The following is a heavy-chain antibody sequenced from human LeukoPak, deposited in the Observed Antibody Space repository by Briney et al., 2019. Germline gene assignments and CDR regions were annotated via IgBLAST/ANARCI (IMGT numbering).Heavy chain of an antibody. V-gene: IGHV4-4*07. J-gene: IGHJ3*02. D-gene: IGHD3-3*01. CDR1: GGSISSYY. CDR3: ARVYYDFWSGSEHDAFDI. Sequence: SETLSLTCTVSGGSISSYYWSWIRQPAGKGLEWIGRIYTSGSTNYNPSLKSRVTISVDTSKNQFSLKLSSVTAADTAVYYCARVYYDFWSGSEHDAFDIWGQGTMVTVSS. CDR2: IYTSGST.